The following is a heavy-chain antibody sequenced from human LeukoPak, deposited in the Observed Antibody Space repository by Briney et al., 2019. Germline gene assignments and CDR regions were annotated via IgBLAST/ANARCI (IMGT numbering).Heavy chain of an antibody. CDR3: AKAAEYYYDSSGPLYFDY. Sequence: PGGSLRLSCAASGFTFSSYAMSWVGQAPGKGLEWVSAISGSGGSTYYADSVKGRFTISRDNSKNTLYLQMNSLRAEDTAVYYCAKAAEYYYDSSGPLYFDYWGQGTLVTVSS. V-gene: IGHV3-23*01. CDR2: ISGSGGST. J-gene: IGHJ4*02. D-gene: IGHD3-22*01. CDR1: GFTFSSYA.